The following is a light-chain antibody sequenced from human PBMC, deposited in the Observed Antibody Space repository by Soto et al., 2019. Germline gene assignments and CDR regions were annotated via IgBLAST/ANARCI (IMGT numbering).Light chain of an antibody. CDR3: QQYGSSPT. CDR2: GAS. CDR1: QSFSSSY. J-gene: IGKJ4*01. V-gene: IGKV3-20*01. Sequence: EIVLTQSPCTLSLSPGERATLSCRASQSFSSSYLAWYQQKRGKAPRLLIYGASSRATGIPDRFSGSGCGTYFTLTSSRLEPEDFAVYYCQQYGSSPTFGGGTKVEIK.